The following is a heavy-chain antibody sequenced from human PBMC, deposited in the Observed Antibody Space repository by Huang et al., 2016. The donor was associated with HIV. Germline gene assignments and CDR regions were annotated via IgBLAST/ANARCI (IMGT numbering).Heavy chain of an antibody. CDR3: ALQNWERAFDI. CDR2: INTNTRNP. J-gene: IGHJ3*02. Sequence: QVQLVQSGSELKKPGASVKVSCKASGYTFTSYAMNSVRQSPGQGLEWMEWINTNTRNPTYAHGFTGRFVLSLDTSVSTAYLQISSLKAEDTAVYYCALQNWERAFDIWGQGTMVTVSS. D-gene: IGHD1-26*01. V-gene: IGHV7-4-1*02. CDR1: GYTFTSYA.